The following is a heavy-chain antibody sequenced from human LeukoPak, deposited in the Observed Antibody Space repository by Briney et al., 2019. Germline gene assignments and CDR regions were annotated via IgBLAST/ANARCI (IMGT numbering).Heavy chain of an antibody. Sequence: ETLSLTCAVYGGSFSGYYWSWIRQPPGKGLEWIGEINHSGSTNYNPSLKSRVTISADTSKNQFSLKLSSVTAADTAVYYCARDNWNYGSSMDVWGQGTTVTVSS. CDR2: INHSGST. CDR3: ARDNWNYGSSMDV. J-gene: IGHJ6*02. V-gene: IGHV4-34*01. CDR1: GGSFSGYY. D-gene: IGHD1-7*01.